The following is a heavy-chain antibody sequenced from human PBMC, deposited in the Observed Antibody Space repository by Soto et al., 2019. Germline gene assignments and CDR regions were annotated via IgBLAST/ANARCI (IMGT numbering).Heavy chain of an antibody. Sequence: SETLSLTCTVSGGSISSYYWSWIRQPPGKGLEWIGYIYYSGSTNYNPSLKSRVTISVDTSKNQFSLKLSSVTAADTAVYYCARVVYSSSKRFLARWFDPWGQGTPVTVSS. CDR1: GGSISSYY. J-gene: IGHJ5*02. CDR3: ARVVYSSSKRFLARWFDP. D-gene: IGHD6-6*01. CDR2: IYYSGST. V-gene: IGHV4-59*08.